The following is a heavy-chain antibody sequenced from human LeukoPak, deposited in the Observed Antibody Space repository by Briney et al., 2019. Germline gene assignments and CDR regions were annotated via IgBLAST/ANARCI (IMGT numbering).Heavy chain of an antibody. CDR2: IYHSGST. D-gene: IGHD1-20*01. CDR1: GYSISSGYY. V-gene: IGHV4-38-2*01. Sequence: PSETLSLTCAVSGYSISSGYYGGWIRQPPGKGLEWIGSIYHSGSTYYNPSLMSRVTMSVDTSKNQFSLKLSSVTAADTAVFHCARHNWRSNYDDAVDIWGQGTMVTVSS. CDR3: ARHNWRSNYDDAVDI. J-gene: IGHJ3*02.